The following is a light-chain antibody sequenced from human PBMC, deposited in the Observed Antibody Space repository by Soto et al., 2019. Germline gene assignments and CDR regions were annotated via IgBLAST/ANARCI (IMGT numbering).Light chain of an antibody. CDR3: QPRTDSRS. Sequence: EIVLTQSPATLSLSPGERATLSCRASQSVSSYLAWYQQKPGQAPRLLIYDASNRATGIPARFSGSGSWKDLTLTFSGRVHECVAVYYWQPRTDSRSFGQGTRLEIK. J-gene: IGKJ5*01. V-gene: IGKV3-11*01. CDR2: DAS. CDR1: QSVSSY.